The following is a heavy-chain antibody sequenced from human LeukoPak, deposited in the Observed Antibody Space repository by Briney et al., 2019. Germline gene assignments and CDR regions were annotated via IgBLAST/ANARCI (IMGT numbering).Heavy chain of an antibody. Sequence: GGSLRLSCAASGFTFSSYGMHSVRQAPGKGLEWVAFILYDGSNKYYADSLKGRFTISRDNSKNTLYLQMNSLRAEDTAVYYCAKRGVRELDFDYWGQGTLVTVSS. J-gene: IGHJ4*02. D-gene: IGHD3-10*01. CDR2: ILYDGSNK. V-gene: IGHV3-30*02. CDR3: AKRGVRELDFDY. CDR1: GFTFSSYG.